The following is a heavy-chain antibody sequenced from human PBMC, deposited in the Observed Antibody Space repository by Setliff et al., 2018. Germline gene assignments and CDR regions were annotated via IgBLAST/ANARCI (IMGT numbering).Heavy chain of an antibody. CDR2: IYYSGST. CDR1: GGSISSSSYY. Sequence: LSLTCTVSGGSISSSSYYWGWIRQPPGKGLEWIGSIYYSGSTYYNPSLKSRVTISVDTSKNQFSLKLSSVTAADTAVYYCARGKGSWVLLRWFDPWGQGTLVTVSS. J-gene: IGHJ5*02. V-gene: IGHV4-39*07. D-gene: IGHD3-10*01. CDR3: ARGKGSWVLLRWFDP.